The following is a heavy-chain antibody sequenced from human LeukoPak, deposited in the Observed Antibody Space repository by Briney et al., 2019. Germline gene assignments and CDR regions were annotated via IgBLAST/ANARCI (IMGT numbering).Heavy chain of an antibody. CDR3: ASDHAGSGWYDFNY. CDR1: GFTFSDYY. Sequence: GGSLRLSCAASGFTFSDYYMSWIRQAPGKGLEWVSAISASGSTIYYADSVKGRFTISRDNSKNTLYLQMNSLRAEDTAVYYCASDHAGSGWYDFNYWGQGTLVTVSS. V-gene: IGHV3-23*01. J-gene: IGHJ4*02. D-gene: IGHD6-19*01. CDR2: ISASGSTI.